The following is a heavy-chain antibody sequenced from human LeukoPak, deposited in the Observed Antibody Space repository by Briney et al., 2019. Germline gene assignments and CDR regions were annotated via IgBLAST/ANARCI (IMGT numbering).Heavy chain of an antibody. CDR3: SRCYPRAPPVGFDI. CDR1: GGSISSYY. D-gene: IGHD1-14*01. V-gene: IGHV4-4*07. Sequence: SETLSLTCTVSGGSISSYYWSWVRQPAGKGLEWIGRIYTSGSTNYNPSLKSRVTMSVDTSKSQFSLKLISVTAADTAVYYYSRCYPRAPPVGFDIWGQGTMVTVSS. CDR2: IYTSGST. J-gene: IGHJ3*02.